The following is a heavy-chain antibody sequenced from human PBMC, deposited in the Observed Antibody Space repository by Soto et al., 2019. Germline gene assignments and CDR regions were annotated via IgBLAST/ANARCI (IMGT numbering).Heavy chain of an antibody. CDR3: ARAGYSSGWDDFDY. J-gene: IGHJ4*02. D-gene: IGHD6-19*01. V-gene: IGHV1-18*01. CDR2: ISAYNGNT. CDR1: GYTFTSYG. Sequence: ASVKVSCKASGYTFTSYGISLVRQAPGQGLEWMGWISAYNGNTNYAQKLQGRVTMTTDTSTSTAYMELRSLRSDDTAVYYCARAGYSSGWDDFDYWGQGTLVTVSS.